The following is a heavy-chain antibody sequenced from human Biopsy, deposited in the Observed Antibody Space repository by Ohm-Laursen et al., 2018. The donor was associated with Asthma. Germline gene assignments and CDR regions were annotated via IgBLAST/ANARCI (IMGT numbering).Heavy chain of an antibody. Sequence: SLRLSCAASGFPLRRDHMFCVRQAPGKGLEWVSVIYSGGTSHTADSVRGRFTISRDYSKNTLYLQMHSLRAEDTAVYYCARGDSSNWSHYYFDYWGQGTLVTVSS. J-gene: IGHJ4*02. CDR2: IYSGGTS. CDR3: ARGDSSNWSHYYFDY. CDR1: GFPLRRDH. V-gene: IGHV3-53*01. D-gene: IGHD3-22*01.